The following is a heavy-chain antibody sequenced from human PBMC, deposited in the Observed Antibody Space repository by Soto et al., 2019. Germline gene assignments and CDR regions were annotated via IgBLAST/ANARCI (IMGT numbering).Heavy chain of an antibody. CDR3: ARVVWLQSWYFDL. Sequence: QVQLVESGGGVVQPGRSLRLSCAASGFTFSSYGMHWVRQAPGKGLEWVAVIWYDGSNKYYADSVKGRFTISRDNSKNTLYLQMNSLRAEDTAVYYCARVVWLQSWYFDLWGRGTLATVSS. V-gene: IGHV3-33*01. D-gene: IGHD2-15*01. CDR1: GFTFSSYG. J-gene: IGHJ2*01. CDR2: IWYDGSNK.